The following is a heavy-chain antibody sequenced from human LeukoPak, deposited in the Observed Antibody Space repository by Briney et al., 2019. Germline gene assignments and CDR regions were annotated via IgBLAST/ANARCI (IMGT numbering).Heavy chain of an antibody. J-gene: IGHJ5*02. CDR2: IYYSGST. CDR1: GGSIRNSSFY. CDR3: ATQSRDYYDSGSYYNWFDP. Sequence: PSETLSLTXTVSGGSIRNSSFYWGWIRQPPGKGLEWIGSIYYSGSTYYNPSLKTRVTMSVDTSKNQFSLKLSSVTATDAAMYFCATQSRDYYDSGSYYNWFDPWGQGTLVTVSS. V-gene: IGHV4-39*01. D-gene: IGHD3-10*01.